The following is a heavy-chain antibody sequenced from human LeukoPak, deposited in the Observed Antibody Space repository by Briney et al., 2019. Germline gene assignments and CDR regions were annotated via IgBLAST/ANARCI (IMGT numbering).Heavy chain of an antibody. D-gene: IGHD5-18*01. V-gene: IGHV3-23*01. Sequence: GGSLRLSCTASGXTFSSYLVAWVRQAPGKGLGWVSAISIGGETTYYADSVKGRFTFSRDNSKNTLYLQMNSLRAEDTAVYFCAKSREQPWNFDYWGQGTLVTVSS. CDR1: GXTFSSYL. CDR3: AKSREQPWNFDY. J-gene: IGHJ4*02. CDR2: ISIGGETT.